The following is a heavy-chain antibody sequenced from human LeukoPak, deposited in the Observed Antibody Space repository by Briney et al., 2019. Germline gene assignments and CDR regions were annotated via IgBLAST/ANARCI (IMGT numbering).Heavy chain of an antibody. CDR1: GFTFSSYA. Sequence: GGSLRLSCAASGFTFSSYAMHWVRQAPGKGLEWVAVISYDGSSKYYADSVKGRFTISRDNSKNTLYLQMNSLRAEDTAVYYCARDRVGATDYFDYWGQGTLVTVSS. CDR2: ISYDGSSK. V-gene: IGHV3-30-3*01. D-gene: IGHD1-26*01. J-gene: IGHJ4*02. CDR3: ARDRVGATDYFDY.